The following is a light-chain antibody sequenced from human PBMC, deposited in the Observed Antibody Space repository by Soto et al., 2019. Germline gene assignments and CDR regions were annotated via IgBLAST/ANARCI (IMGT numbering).Light chain of an antibody. J-gene: IGKJ2*01. V-gene: IGKV3-15*01. CDR3: HQYNNWPPYT. Sequence: EIVMTQSPATLSVSPGERVTLSCRASQSVSINLAWYQQKPGQAPRLLIYGASTRATGIPARFSGSGSGTEFTLTISSLQSEDFAVYYCHQYNNWPPYTFGQGTKLEIK. CDR2: GAS. CDR1: QSVSIN.